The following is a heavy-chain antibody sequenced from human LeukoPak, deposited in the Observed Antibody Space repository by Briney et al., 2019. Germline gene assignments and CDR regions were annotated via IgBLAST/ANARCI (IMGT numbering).Heavy chain of an antibody. J-gene: IGHJ5*02. D-gene: IGHD7-27*01. CDR2: IYHSGST. CDR3: ARGSELGINWFDP. V-gene: IGHV4-30-2*01. Sequence: SETLSLTCAVSGGSISSGGYSWSWIRQPPGKGLEWIGYIYHSGSTYYNPSLKSRVTISVDTSKNQFSLKLSSVTAADTAVYYCARGSELGINWFDPWGQGTLVTVSS. CDR1: GGSISSGGYS.